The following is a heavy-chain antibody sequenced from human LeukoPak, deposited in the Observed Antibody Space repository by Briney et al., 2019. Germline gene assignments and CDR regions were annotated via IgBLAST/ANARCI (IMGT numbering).Heavy chain of an antibody. CDR3: ARDKGYCSSTSCQALDY. Sequence: ASVKVSCKASGYTFTSYGISWVRQAPGQGFEWRGWISAYNGNTNYAQKLQGRVTMTTDTSTSTAYMELRSLRSDDTAVYYCARDKGYCSSTSCQALDYWGQGTLVTVSS. D-gene: IGHD2-2*01. CDR2: ISAYNGNT. J-gene: IGHJ4*02. V-gene: IGHV1-18*01. CDR1: GYTFTSYG.